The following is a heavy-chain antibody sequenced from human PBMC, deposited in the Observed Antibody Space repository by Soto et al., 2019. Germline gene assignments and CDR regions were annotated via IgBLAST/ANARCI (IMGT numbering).Heavy chain of an antibody. J-gene: IGHJ4*02. CDR1: GFTFSTYG. V-gene: IGHV3-30*18. CDR2: ISYDGNNK. D-gene: IGHD1-1*01. Sequence: PGGSLRLSCAASGFTFSTYGMHWVRQAPGKGLEWVAVISYDGNNKYYADSVKGRFTISRDNSKNTLYLQMSSLRAEDTAVYYCAKSVYNWNDGFFDYWGQGTLGTVSS. CDR3: AKSVYNWNDGFFDY.